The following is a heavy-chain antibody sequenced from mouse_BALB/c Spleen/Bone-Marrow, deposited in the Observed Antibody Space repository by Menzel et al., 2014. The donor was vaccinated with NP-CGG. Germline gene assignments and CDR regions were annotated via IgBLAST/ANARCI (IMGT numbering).Heavy chain of an antibody. CDR1: GYTFTSYW. CDR2: IYPSDSYT. Sequence: VQLQQSGAELVRPGASVKLSCKASGYTFTSYWINWVKQRPGQGLEWIGNIYPSDSYTNYNQKFKDKATLTADKSSSTAYMQLSSPTSEDSAVYYCTRVRGYGSRAWFAYWGQGTLVTVSA. CDR3: TRVRGYGSRAWFAY. D-gene: IGHD1-1*01. V-gene: IGHV1-69*02. J-gene: IGHJ3*01.